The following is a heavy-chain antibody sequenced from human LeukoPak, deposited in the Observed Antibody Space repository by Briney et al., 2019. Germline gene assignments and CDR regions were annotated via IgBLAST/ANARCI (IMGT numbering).Heavy chain of an antibody. V-gene: IGHV1-2*04. CDR1: GYTFTGYY. Sequence: ASVKVSCKASGYTFTGYYMHWVRQAPGQGLEWMGWINPNSGGTNYAQKFQGWVTMTRDTSISTAYMELSRLRSDDTAVYYCARGGIYSSSWYGFTDAFDIWGQGTMVTVSP. CDR3: ARGGIYSSSWYGFTDAFDI. J-gene: IGHJ3*02. CDR2: INPNSGGT. D-gene: IGHD6-13*01.